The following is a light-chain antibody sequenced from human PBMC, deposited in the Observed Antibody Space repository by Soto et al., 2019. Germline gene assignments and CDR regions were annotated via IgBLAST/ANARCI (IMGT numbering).Light chain of an antibody. Sequence: EIVSTQSPATLSLSPGERASLSCRASQSIYTFLAWYQQKPGQAPRLLIYDASDRATGIPPRFSGSGSGTEFTLTISSLQSEDFAVYYCEQYNNWPITFGQGTRLEI. V-gene: IGKV3D-15*01. CDR1: QSIYTF. CDR3: EQYNNWPIT. J-gene: IGKJ5*01. CDR2: DAS.